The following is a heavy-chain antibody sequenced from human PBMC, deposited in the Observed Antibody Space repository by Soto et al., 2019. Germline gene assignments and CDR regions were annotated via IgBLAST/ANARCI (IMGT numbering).Heavy chain of an antibody. CDR1: GGSISSGDYY. CDR2: IYYSGST. CDR3: ARVSGTTGMDV. V-gene: IGHV4-30-4*01. D-gene: IGHD4-17*01. J-gene: IGHJ6*02. Sequence: SETLSLTCTVSGGSISSGDYYWRWIRQPPGKGLEWIGYIYYSGSTYYNPSLKSRVTISVDTSKNQFSLKLSSVTAAGTAVYYCARVSGTTGMDVWGQGTTVTVSS.